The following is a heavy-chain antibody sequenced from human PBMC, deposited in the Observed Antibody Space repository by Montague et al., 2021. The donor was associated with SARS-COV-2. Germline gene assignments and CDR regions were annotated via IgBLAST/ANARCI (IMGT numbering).Heavy chain of an antibody. CDR2: IYYSGTT. D-gene: IGHD3-10*01. CDR1: GGSITRNYY. V-gene: IGHV4-39*01. J-gene: IGHJ3*02. CDR3: ARPLVRGVPKAFDI. Sequence: SETLSLTCTVSGGSITRNYYWGWIRQPPGKGLEWVGNIYYSGTTLINPSREGRVTISVDASKNQFSLNLTSLTAADTAVYYCARPLVRGVPKAFDIWGQGALVIVSS.